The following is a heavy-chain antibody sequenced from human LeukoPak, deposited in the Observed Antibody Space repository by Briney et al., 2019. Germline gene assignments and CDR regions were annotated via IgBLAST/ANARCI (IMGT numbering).Heavy chain of an antibody. CDR1: GFTFRTYG. CDR3: AKDGYYDLWSGYWNY. CDR2: IWFDGNNK. Sequence: PGRSLRLSCAASGFTFRTYGMHWVRQAPGKGLEWVAAIWFDGNNKYYADSVKGRFTISRDNSKNTLYLQMNSLRAEDTAVYYCAKDGYYDLWSGYWNYWGQGTLVTVSS. D-gene: IGHD3-3*01. V-gene: IGHV3-33*06. J-gene: IGHJ4*02.